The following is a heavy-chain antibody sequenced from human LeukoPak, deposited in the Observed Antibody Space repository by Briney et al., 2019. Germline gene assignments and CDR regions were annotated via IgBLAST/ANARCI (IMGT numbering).Heavy chain of an antibody. CDR2: NIPIFGTA. J-gene: IGHJ5*02. CDR1: GGTFSSYA. D-gene: IGHD4-17*01. CDR3: ARGALYGDYEYNWFDP. Sequence: GASVKVSCKASGGTFSSYAISWVRQAPGQGLEWMGGNIPIFGTANYAQKFQGRVTITTDESTSTAYMELSSLRSEDTAVYYCARGALYGDYEYNWFDPWGQGTLVTVSS. V-gene: IGHV1-69*05.